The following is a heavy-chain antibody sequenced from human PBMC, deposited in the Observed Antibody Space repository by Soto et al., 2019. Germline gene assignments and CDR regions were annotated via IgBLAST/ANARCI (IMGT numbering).Heavy chain of an antibody. CDR1: GGSISSRNR. V-gene: IGHV4-4*02. CDR3: ANTRGLGLMDA. D-gene: IGHD2-2*01. CDR2: VSHSGST. J-gene: IGHJ6*03. Sequence: QVHLLESGPGLVEPSGTLSLTCTVSGGSISSRNRWSWVRQSPGKGLEWIGEVSHSGSTTSNPSLKGRVTISLDKSNNQFSLNLESMTAADAAVYFCANTRGLGLMDAWGKGTTVVVSS.